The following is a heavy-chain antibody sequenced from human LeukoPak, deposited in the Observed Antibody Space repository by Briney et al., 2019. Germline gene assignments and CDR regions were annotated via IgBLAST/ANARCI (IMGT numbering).Heavy chain of an antibody. CDR2: INPSGGST. J-gene: IGHJ4*02. Sequence: ASVKVSCKASGNTFTSYYMHWVRQAPGQGLEGMGIINPSGGSTIYAQKFQGRVTMTRDTSKRRVYMELSSLRSDDTAVYYCARVLHDYGDYYFDYWGQGTLVTVSS. V-gene: IGHV1-46*01. CDR1: GNTFTSYY. D-gene: IGHD4-17*01. CDR3: ARVLHDYGDYYFDY.